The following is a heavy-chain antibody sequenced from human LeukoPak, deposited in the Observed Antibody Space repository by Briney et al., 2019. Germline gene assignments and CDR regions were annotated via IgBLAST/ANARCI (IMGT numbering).Heavy chain of an antibody. CDR2: IDNGGSTT. Sequence: GGSLRLSCAASGFTFCTYWMHWVRQAPGKGLVWISRIDNGGSTTLYADSVRGRFTISRDNAKNTLYLQMNSLRAEDTAIYYCARVRSDYSSSSPPDYWGQGTPVTVSS. D-gene: IGHD6-6*01. J-gene: IGHJ4*02. CDR3: ARVRSDYSSSSPPDY. V-gene: IGHV3-74*01. CDR1: GFTFCTYW.